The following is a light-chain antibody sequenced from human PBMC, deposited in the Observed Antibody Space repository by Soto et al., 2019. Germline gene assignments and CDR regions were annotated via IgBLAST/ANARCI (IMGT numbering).Light chain of an antibody. Sequence: IQMTQSPSSLSAYLGDRVTITCRASQGISSWLAWYQQKPGRAPKLLIFTASGLQSGVPSRFSGRGSGTDFTLTISSLQPEDFATYYCLQDSIYPWTFGQGTKVDIK. CDR3: LQDSIYPWT. CDR1: QGISSW. CDR2: TAS. V-gene: IGKV1-6*01. J-gene: IGKJ1*01.